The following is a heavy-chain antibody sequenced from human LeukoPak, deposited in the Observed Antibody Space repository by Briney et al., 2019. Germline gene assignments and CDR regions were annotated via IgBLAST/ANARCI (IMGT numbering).Heavy chain of an antibody. Sequence: GRSLRLSCTASGFTFGDYAMSWVRQAPGKGLGCVGFIRSKTYGGTTEYAASVKGRFTISRDDSKSIAYLQMNSLKAEDTAVYYCTRVGYCSTTSCYWFGYWGQGTLVTVSS. CDR1: GFTFGDYA. CDR2: IRSKTYGGTT. V-gene: IGHV3-49*04. D-gene: IGHD2-2*01. J-gene: IGHJ4*02. CDR3: TRVGYCSTTSCYWFGY.